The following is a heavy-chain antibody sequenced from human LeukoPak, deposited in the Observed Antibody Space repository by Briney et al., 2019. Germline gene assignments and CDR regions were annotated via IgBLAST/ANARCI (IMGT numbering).Heavy chain of an antibody. V-gene: IGHV3-48*02. CDR3: ARETGYSSGWYLAD. D-gene: IGHD6-19*01. CDR1: GFTFNIYS. J-gene: IGHJ4*02. CDR2: IGPGSNTI. Sequence: GGSLRLSYAASGFTFNIYSMNWVRQAPGKGLEWVSYIGPGSNTIFYADSVKGRFTISRDNAKSSLFLQMNSLRDEDTAVYYCARETGYSSGWYLADWGQGTLVTVSS.